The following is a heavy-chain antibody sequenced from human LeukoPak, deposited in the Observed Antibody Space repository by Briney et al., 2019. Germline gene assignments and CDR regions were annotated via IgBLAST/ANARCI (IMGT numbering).Heavy chain of an antibody. CDR2: IYYSGST. Sequence: PSETLSLTCTVSGGSISSYYWSWIRQPPGKGLEWIGYIYYSGSTNYNPSLKSRVTISVDTSKNQFSLKLSSVTAADTAVYYCARHPYQLLGQNYWYFDLWGRGTLVTVSS. CDR3: ARHPYQLLGQNYWYFDL. CDR1: GGSISSYY. V-gene: IGHV4-59*08. D-gene: IGHD2-2*01. J-gene: IGHJ2*01.